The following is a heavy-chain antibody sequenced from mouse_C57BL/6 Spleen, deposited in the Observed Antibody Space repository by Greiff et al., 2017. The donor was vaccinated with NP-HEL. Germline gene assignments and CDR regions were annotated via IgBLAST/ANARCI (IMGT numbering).Heavy chain of an antibody. CDR1: GYTFTSYC. V-gene: IGHV1-61*01. D-gene: IGHD2-3*01. CDR2: IYPADSET. CDR3: ARGDGYYRDY. J-gene: IGHJ2*01. Sequence: QVQLQQPGAELVRPGASVKLSCKASGYTFTSYCMHWVKQRPEQGLEWIGNIYPADSETHYNQKFKDKATLTVDKSSSTAYMQLSSLTSEDSAVYYCARGDGYYRDYWGQGTTLTVSS.